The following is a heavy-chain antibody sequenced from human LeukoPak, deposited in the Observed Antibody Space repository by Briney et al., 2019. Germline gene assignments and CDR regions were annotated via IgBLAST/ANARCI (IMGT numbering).Heavy chain of an antibody. Sequence: ASVKVSCKASGYTFTNYGISWVRQAPGQGLEWMGSISAYNGNTDYAQNLQGRVTMTTDTSTNTAYMELRSLRSDDTAVYYCGRDTPSYYAGSGKNLWGQGTLVIVSS. CDR3: GRDTPSYYAGSGKNL. CDR1: GYTFTNYG. J-gene: IGHJ5*02. V-gene: IGHV1-18*01. CDR2: ISAYNGNT. D-gene: IGHD3-10*01.